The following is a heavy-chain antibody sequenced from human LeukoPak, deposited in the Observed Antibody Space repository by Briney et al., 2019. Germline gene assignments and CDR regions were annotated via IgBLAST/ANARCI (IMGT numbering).Heavy chain of an antibody. CDR2: IWYDGSNK. J-gene: IGHJ4*02. Sequence: GGSLRLSCAASGFTFSSYRMHGVRQAPGKGLEGVAVIWYDGSNKYYADSVQGRFTISRDNSKNTLYLQMNSLRAEDTAVYYCARDQVTEWELLPFDYWGQGTLVTVSS. D-gene: IGHD1-26*01. CDR1: GFTFSSYR. V-gene: IGHV3-33*01. CDR3: ARDQVTEWELLPFDY.